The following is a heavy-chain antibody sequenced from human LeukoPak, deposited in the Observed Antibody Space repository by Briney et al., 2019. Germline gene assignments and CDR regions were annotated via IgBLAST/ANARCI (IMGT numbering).Heavy chain of an antibody. V-gene: IGHV1-18*01. CDR2: ISAYNGDI. D-gene: IGHD2-2*01. CDR3: AREVYCSSTSCYDYFDY. Sequence: ASVKVSCKASGYTFTKYGVSWVRQAPGQGLEWMGWISAYNGDIKYAQRGKGRVTMTTDTPTSTAYMELRSLRSDDTAVYYCAREVYCSSTSCYDYFDYWGQGTLVTVSS. CDR1: GYTFTKYG. J-gene: IGHJ4*02.